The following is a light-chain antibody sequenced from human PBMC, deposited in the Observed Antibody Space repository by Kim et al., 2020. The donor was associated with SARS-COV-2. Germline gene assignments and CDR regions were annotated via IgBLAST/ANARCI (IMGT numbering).Light chain of an antibody. V-gene: IGKV3-15*01. CDR2: DAS. CDR1: QGVSTD. Sequence: SVLPGERATLSTSASQGVSTDLASYQQKPGQAPRLPIYDASARATGIPARSSGSGSGTAFTLTIRSLHSGDFAMYFCQQYHDWRTFGQGTKVDIK. J-gene: IGKJ1*01. CDR3: QQYHDWRT.